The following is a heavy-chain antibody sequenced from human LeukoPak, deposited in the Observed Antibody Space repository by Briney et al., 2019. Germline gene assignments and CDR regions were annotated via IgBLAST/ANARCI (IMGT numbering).Heavy chain of an antibody. V-gene: IGHV3-21*01. Sequence: GGSLRLSCAASGFTFSSYSMNWVRQAPGRGLEWVSSISSSSSYIYYADSVKGRFTISRDNAQNSLYLQMNSLRAEDTAVYYCARVAPLTVTTDPMDYYYGMDVWGQGTTVTVSS. D-gene: IGHD4-17*01. J-gene: IGHJ6*02. CDR1: GFTFSSYS. CDR2: ISSSSSYI. CDR3: ARVAPLTVTTDPMDYYYGMDV.